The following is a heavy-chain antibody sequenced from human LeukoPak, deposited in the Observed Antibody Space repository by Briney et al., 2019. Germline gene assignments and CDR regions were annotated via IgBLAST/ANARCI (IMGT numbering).Heavy chain of an antibody. CDR1: GGSISSYY. V-gene: IGHV4-59*08. D-gene: IGHD3-22*01. J-gene: IGHJ3*02. CDR2: IYYSGST. CDR3: ARNYYDSSGYYGDAFDI. Sequence: PSETLSLTCTVSGGSISSYYRSWIRQPPGKGLEWIGYIYYSGSTNYNPSLKSRVTISVDTSKNQFSLKLSSVTAADTAVYCCARNYYDSSGYYGDAFDIWGQGTMVTVSS.